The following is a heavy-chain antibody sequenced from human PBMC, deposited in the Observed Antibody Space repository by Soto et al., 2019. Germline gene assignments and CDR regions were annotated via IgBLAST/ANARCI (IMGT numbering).Heavy chain of an antibody. CDR1: GYTFTSYD. CDR3: AGGRFECFGYLLRLIGHFYYFDMYV. CDR2: MNPNSGNT. V-gene: IGHV1-8*01. D-gene: IGHD3-10*01. Sequence: ASVKVSCKASGYTFTSYDINWVRQATGQGLEWMGWMNPNSGNTGYAQKFQGRVTMTRNTSISTAYMELSSLRSEDTAVYYCAGGRFECFGYLLRLIGHFYYFDMYVWRQLSTVTVS. J-gene: IGHJ6*02.